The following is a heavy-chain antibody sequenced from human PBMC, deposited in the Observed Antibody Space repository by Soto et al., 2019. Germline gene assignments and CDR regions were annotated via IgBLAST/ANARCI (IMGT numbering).Heavy chain of an antibody. D-gene: IGHD6-19*01. CDR2: IYSSGTS. V-gene: IGHV4-59*01. CDR1: GGSITTNF. Sequence: SETLSLTCTVSGGSITTNFWSWIRQPPGKGLEWIGYIYSSGTSNHNPSLQSRAAISVDTSKNQLTLKLNSVTAADTAVYYCARVPRGGWTYYFDYWGQGALVTVSS. CDR3: ARVPRGGWTYYFDY. J-gene: IGHJ4*02.